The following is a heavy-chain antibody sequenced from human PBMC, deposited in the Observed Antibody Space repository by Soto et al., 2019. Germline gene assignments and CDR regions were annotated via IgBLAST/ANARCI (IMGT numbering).Heavy chain of an antibody. CDR3: ARLLTSAGDYYYYGMDV. V-gene: IGHV1-69*06. CDR2: IIPIFGTA. Sequence: QVQLVQSGAEVKKPGSSVKVSCKASGGTFSSYAISWVRQAPGQGLEWMGGIIPIFGTANYAQKFQGRVTITADKSTSTAYMELSSLRSEDTAVYYCARLLTSAGDYYYYGMDVWGQGTTFTVSS. J-gene: IGHJ6*02. CDR1: GGTFSSYA. D-gene: IGHD3-9*01.